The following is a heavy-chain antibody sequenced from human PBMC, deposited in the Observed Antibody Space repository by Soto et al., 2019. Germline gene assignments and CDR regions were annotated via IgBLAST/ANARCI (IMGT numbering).Heavy chain of an antibody. CDR1: GYTFTRNP. CDR2: INTKTGNP. D-gene: IGHD4-4*01. J-gene: IGHJ4*02. CDR3: ARKVDVNYDYFDY. Sequence: QVQLVQSGSDLKKPGTSVKVSCKASGYTFTRNPINWVRQAPGQGLEWMGWINTKTGNPTYARDFTGRFVFSLETSVSTAYLQIYSLRPEDTAVYFCARKVDVNYDYFDYWGQGTLVTVSS. V-gene: IGHV7-4-1*01.